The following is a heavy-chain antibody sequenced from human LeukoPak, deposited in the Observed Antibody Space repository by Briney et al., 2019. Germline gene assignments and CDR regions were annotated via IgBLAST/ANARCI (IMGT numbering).Heavy chain of an antibody. CDR1: GFSFTTSW. Sequence: GGSLRLSCASSGFSFTTSWMSWVRQAPGKGLEWVASIEQDGSEKYYVDSVKGRFTISRDNAKNSLFLQMNSLRAEDTAVYYCAKGHTSLAPGGQGALVTVSS. CDR3: AKGHTSLAP. J-gene: IGHJ4*02. CDR2: IEQDGSEK. D-gene: IGHD5-18*01. V-gene: IGHV3-7*01.